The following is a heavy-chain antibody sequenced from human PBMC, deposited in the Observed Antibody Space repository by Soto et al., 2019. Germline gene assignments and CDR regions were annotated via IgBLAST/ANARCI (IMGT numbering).Heavy chain of an antibody. J-gene: IGHJ6*02. CDR1: GGSFSGYI. Sequence: SETLSLTCDVYGGSFSGYIWTWILQTPGKGLQWIGQINHSGSANYNPSLKSRVTISVHTSNSQISLKLSSVAAADTAVYYCAKTQTPHVRNGMDVWGQGTTVTVSS. CDR2: INHSGSA. D-gene: IGHD4-17*01. V-gene: IGHV4-34*01. CDR3: AKTQTPHVRNGMDV.